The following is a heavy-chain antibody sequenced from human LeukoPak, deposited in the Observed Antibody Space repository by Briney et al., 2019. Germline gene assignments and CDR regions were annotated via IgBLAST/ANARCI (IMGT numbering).Heavy chain of an antibody. D-gene: IGHD3-22*01. Sequence: PGRSLRLSCAASGFTSDDHTMHWVRQAPGKGLEWISCISWNSGYIGYADSVKGRFTISRDNAKNSLYLQMDGLRDEDTAFYYCAKGYYDDSGFSSYYFHSWGQGTLVTVSS. J-gene: IGHJ4*02. CDR3: AKGYYDDSGFSSYYFHS. CDR2: ISWNSGYI. V-gene: IGHV3-9*02. CDR1: GFTSDDHT.